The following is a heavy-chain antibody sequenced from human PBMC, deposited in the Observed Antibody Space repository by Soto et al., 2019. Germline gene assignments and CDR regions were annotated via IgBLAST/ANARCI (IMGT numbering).Heavy chain of an antibody. D-gene: IGHD6-6*01. CDR1: GFTFSSYG. Sequence: GGSLRLSCAASGFTFSSYGMHWVRQAPGKGLEWVAVISYDGSNKYYADSVKGRFTISRDNSKNTLYLQMNSLRAEDTAVYYCAKDGGGFYSSSSGGDWFDPWGQGTLVTVSS. V-gene: IGHV3-30*18. CDR2: ISYDGSNK. J-gene: IGHJ5*02. CDR3: AKDGGGFYSSSSGGDWFDP.